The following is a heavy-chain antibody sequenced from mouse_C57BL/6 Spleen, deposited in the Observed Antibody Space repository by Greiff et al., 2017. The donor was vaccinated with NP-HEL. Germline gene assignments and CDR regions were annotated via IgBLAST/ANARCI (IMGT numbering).Heavy chain of an antibody. D-gene: IGHD1-1*01. CDR2: IYPGDGDT. Sequence: QVQLQQSGPELVKPGASVKISCKASGYAFSSSWMNWVKQRPGKGLEWIGRIYPGDGDTNYNGKFKGKATLTADKSSSTAYMQLSSLTSEDSAVYCCARTYGSSDYYAMGDWGQGASVAVAS. V-gene: IGHV1-82*01. J-gene: IGHJ4*01. CDR3: ARTYGSSDYYAMGD. CDR1: GYAFSSSW.